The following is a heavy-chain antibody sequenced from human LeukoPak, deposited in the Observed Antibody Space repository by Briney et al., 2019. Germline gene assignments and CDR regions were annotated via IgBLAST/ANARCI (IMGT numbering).Heavy chain of an antibody. D-gene: IGHD2-2*02. CDR3: ASLNYRYCSSTSCYRGY. J-gene: IGHJ4*02. Sequence: ASVKVSCKASGYTFTSYGISWVRQAPGQGLEWMGWINTYNGNTNYAQKFQGRVTMTRDTSISTAYMELSRLRSDDTAVYYCASLNYRYCSSTSCYRGYWGQGTLVTVSS. V-gene: IGHV1-18*01. CDR1: GYTFTSYG. CDR2: INTYNGNT.